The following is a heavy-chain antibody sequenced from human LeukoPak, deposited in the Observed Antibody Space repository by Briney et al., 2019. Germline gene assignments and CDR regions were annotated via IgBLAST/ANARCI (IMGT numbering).Heavy chain of an antibody. J-gene: IGHJ4*02. CDR3: ARGASSSWYLRYYFDY. D-gene: IGHD6-13*01. CDR1: GESFSGYY. V-gene: IGHV4-34*01. Sequence: SETLSLTCAVYGESFSGYYWSWIRQPPGKGLEWIGEINRSGSTNYNPSLKSRVTISVDTSKNQFSLKLSSVTAADTAVYYCARGASSSWYLRYYFDYWGQGTLVTVSS. CDR2: INRSGST.